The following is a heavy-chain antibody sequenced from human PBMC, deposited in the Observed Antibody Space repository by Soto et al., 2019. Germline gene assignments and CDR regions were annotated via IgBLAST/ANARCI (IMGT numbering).Heavy chain of an antibody. CDR1: GFTFRSYG. V-gene: IGHV3-30*18. CDR3: AKESAQLAFEY. CDR2: ISYDGSNK. J-gene: IGHJ4*02. Sequence: QVQLVESGGGVVQPGRSLRLSCAASGFTFRSYGMHWVRQAPGKGLEWVAAISYDGSNKYHAESVKGRFTISRDNSENTLSLQMNSLRAEDTALYYCAKESAQLAFEYWGQGTLVTVSS. D-gene: IGHD6-6*01.